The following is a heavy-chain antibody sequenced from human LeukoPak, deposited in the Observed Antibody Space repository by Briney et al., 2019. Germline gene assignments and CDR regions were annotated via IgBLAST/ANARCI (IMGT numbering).Heavy chain of an antibody. CDR3: ARARYSRNYYYYMDV. CDR2: IYHSGST. J-gene: IGHJ6*03. V-gene: IGHV4-38-2*02. D-gene: IGHD5-18*01. CDR1: GYSISSGYY. Sequence: KSSETLSLTCTISGYSISSGYYWGWIRQPPGKGLEWIGSIYHSGSTYYNPSLKSRVTISLDTSENQFSLKLSSVTAADTAVYYCARARYSRNYYYYMDVWGKGTTVTVSS.